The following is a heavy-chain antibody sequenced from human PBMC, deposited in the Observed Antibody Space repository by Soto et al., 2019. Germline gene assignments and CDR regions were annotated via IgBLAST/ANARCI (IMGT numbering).Heavy chain of an antibody. J-gene: IGHJ4*02. D-gene: IGHD6-13*01. CDR1: GDSISSSSYY. CDR3: ARLYRLQLGYYFDY. Sequence: QLQLQESGPGLVKPSETLSLTCTVSGDSISSSSYYWGWSRQPPGKGLEWIGSIYYSGSTYYNPSLRSRVTISVDTSKNQFSLKLSSVTAADTAEYYCARLYRLQLGYYFDYWGQGTLVTVSS. CDR2: IYYSGST. V-gene: IGHV4-39*01.